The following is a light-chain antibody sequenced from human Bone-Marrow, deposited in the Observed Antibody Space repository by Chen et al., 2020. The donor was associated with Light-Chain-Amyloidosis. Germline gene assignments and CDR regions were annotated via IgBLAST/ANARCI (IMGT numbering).Light chain of an antibody. V-gene: IGKV1-39*01. CDR3: QQTYSTPST. Sequence: DIQMTQSPSALSASVGVRVTITCRASQTIDTFLNWYQQRPGKAPKLLIYAAASLQSGVPSRFSGSGSETDFTLTISSLQSEDFATYYSQQTYSTPSTFGQGTRLEIK. J-gene: IGKJ5*01. CDR1: QTIDTF. CDR2: AAA.